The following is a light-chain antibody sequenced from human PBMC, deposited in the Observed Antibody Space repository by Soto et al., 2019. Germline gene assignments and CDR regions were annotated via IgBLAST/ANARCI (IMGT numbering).Light chain of an antibody. J-gene: IGKJ1*01. CDR1: QSVSIN. CDR3: QYYNSWPRTWK. V-gene: IGKV3-15*01. Sequence: EIVMTQSPATLSVSPGESATLSCRASQSVSINLAWYQQKPGQAPRLLIYGASTRATGIPARFSGSGSGTEFTLTTSSPQSEDSEGYQCQYYNSWPRTWKLGQGTTVDIK. CDR2: GAS.